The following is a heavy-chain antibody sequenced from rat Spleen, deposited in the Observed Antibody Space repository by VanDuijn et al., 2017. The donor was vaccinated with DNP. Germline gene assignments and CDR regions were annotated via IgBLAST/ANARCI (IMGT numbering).Heavy chain of an antibody. CDR3: ATFEGRDA. CDR2: ILYDGSRT. D-gene: IGHD1-11*01. CDR1: GFTFSDYN. Sequence: EVQLVESGGDLVQPGRSLKLSCAASGFTFSDYNMAWVRQAPTKGLEWVATILYDGSRTYYLDSVKGRFTISRDNAKSTLDLQMDSLRSEDTATYYCATFEGRDAWGRGTSVTVSS. V-gene: IGHV5S10*01. J-gene: IGHJ4*01.